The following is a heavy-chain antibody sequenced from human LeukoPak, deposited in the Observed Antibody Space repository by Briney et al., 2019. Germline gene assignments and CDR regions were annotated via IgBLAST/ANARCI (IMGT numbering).Heavy chain of an antibody. Sequence: GGSLRLSCAASGFTFSDYWMSWVRQAPGKGLEWVANIKQDGREIYSVDSVRGRFTISRDNAKSSLYLQMNSLRAEDTAVYYCARDRNADQLYPYYFDYWGQGTLVTVSS. J-gene: IGHJ4*02. CDR2: IKQDGREI. V-gene: IGHV3-7*03. D-gene: IGHD2-2*01. CDR1: GFTFSDYW. CDR3: ARDRNADQLYPYYFDY.